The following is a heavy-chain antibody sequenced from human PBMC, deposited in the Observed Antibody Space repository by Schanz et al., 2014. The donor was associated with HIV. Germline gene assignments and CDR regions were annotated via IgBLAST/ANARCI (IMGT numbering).Heavy chain of an antibody. V-gene: IGHV3-20*04. CDR3: ARLRGFLWFGDHPYSFDY. CDR2: INWSGSST. D-gene: IGHD3-10*01. CDR1: GFIFQDYV. Sequence: EVQLVESGGGVVRPGGSLRLSCAASGFIFQDYVMSWVRQAPGKGLEWVSGINWSGSSTAYADSVKGRFTISRDNAKKSLYLQVNSLRAEDTAVYYCARLRGFLWFGDHPYSFDYWGQGTLVTVSS. J-gene: IGHJ4*02.